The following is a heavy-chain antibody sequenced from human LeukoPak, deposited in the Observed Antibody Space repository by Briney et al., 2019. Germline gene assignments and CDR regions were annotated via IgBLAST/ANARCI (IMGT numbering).Heavy chain of an antibody. CDR2: ITWNSGSR. Sequence: PGGSLRLSCAASGFTFDDYAMHWVRQAPGKGLEWVSGITWNSGSRGYADSVKGRFTISRDNAKNSLYLQMNSLRAEDTAVYYCAKGIGGYYYYYFDYWGQGTLVTVSS. CDR3: AKGIGGYYYYYFDY. J-gene: IGHJ4*02. D-gene: IGHD3-22*01. CDR1: GFTFDDYA. V-gene: IGHV3-9*01.